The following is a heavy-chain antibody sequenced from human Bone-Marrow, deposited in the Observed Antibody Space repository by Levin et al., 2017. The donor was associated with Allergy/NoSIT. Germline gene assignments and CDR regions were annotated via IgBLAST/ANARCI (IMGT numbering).Heavy chain of an antibody. D-gene: IGHD2-2*01. Sequence: SETLSLTCTVSGGSISSSSYYWGWIRQPPGKGLEWIGSIYYSGSTYYNPSLKSRVTISVDTSKNQFSLKLSSVTAADTAVYYCARVLGYCISTSCYDPYFDYWGQGTLVTVSS. CDR2: IYYSGST. J-gene: IGHJ4*02. CDR3: ARVLGYCISTSCYDPYFDY. V-gene: IGHV4-39*07. CDR1: GGSISSSSYY.